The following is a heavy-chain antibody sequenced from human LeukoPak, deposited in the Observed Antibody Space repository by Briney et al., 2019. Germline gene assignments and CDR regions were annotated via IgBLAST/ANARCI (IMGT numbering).Heavy chain of an antibody. CDR1: GFTFSSYS. J-gene: IGHJ3*02. D-gene: IGHD3-22*01. V-gene: IGHV3-48*04. Sequence: QSGGSLRLSCVASGFTFSSYSMNWVRQAPGKGLEWVSYINSSSSTIYYADSVKGRLTISRDNAKNSLYLQMNSLRAEDTAVYYCARDHYYDSSGYTPAGDAFDIWGQGTMVTVSS. CDR3: ARDHYYDSSGYTPAGDAFDI. CDR2: INSSSSTI.